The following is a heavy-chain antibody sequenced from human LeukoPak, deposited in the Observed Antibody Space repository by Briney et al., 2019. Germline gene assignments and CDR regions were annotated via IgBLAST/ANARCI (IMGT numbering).Heavy chain of an antibody. D-gene: IGHD3-3*01. V-gene: IGHV1-46*01. Sequence: GASVKVSCKASGYTFTSYYMHWVRQAPGQGLEWMGIINPSGGSTSYAQKFQGRVTMTRDMSTSTVYMELSSLRSEDTAVYYCARDRRQAYYDLRPTENWFDPWGQGTLVTVSS. J-gene: IGHJ5*02. CDR2: INPSGGST. CDR1: GYTFTSYY. CDR3: ARDRRQAYYDLRPTENWFDP.